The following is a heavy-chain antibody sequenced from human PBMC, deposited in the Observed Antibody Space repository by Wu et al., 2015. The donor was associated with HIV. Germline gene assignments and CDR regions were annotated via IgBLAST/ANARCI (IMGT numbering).Heavy chain of an antibody. CDR3: AREDIVVVVAARLHAFDI. V-gene: IGHV1-46*01. CDR2: INPSGGST. J-gene: IGHJ3*02. CDR1: GYTFTSYY. Sequence: QVQLVQSGAEVKKPGASVKVSCKASGYTFTSYYMHWVRQAPGQGLEWMGIINPSGGSTSYAQKFQGRVTMTRDTSTSTVYMELSSLRSEDTAMYYCAREDIVVVVAARLHAFDIWGQGTMVTVSS. D-gene: IGHD2-15*01.